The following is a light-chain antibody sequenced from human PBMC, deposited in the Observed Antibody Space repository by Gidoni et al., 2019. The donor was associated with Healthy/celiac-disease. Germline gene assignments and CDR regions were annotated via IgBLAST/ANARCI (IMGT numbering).Light chain of an antibody. V-gene: IGKV1-5*01. Sequence: DIQMTQSPSTLSASVRDRVTITCRASQSISSWLAWYQQKPGKAPTLLIYDASSLESGVPSRFSGSVSGTEFTLTISSLQPDDFATYYCQQYNSYSPYTFXQXTKLEIK. CDR1: QSISSW. J-gene: IGKJ2*01. CDR2: DAS. CDR3: QQYNSYSPYT.